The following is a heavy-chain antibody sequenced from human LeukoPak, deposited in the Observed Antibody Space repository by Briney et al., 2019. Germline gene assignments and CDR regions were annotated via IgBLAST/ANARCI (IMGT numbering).Heavy chain of an antibody. CDR1: GYTFTSYG. J-gene: IGHJ6*02. CDR3: ARDIPSSTSNSYYYYGMDV. CDR2: ISAYNGNT. V-gene: IGHV1-18*01. Sequence: ASVKVSCKASGYTFTSYGISWVRQAPGQGLEWMGWISAYNGNTNYAQKLQGRVTMTTDTSTSTAYMELRSLRSDDTAVYYRARDIPSSTSNSYYYYGMDVWGQGTTVTVSS. D-gene: IGHD2-2*01.